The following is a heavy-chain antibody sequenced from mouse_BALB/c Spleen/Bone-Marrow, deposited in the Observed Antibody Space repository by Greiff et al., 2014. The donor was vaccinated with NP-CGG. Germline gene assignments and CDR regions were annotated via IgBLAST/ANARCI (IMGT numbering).Heavy chain of an antibody. CDR2: INPYNDGT. CDR3: ARSLYGYDWYFDV. V-gene: IGHV1-14*01. D-gene: IGHD2-2*01. CDR1: GYTFTSYV. Sequence: VQLKESRPELVKPGASVKMSCKASGYTFTSYVIHWVKQKPGQGLEWIGNINPYNDGTKYNEKFKGKATLTSDKSSSTAYMELSSLTSEDSAVYYCARSLYGYDWYFDVWGAGTTVTVSS. J-gene: IGHJ1*01.